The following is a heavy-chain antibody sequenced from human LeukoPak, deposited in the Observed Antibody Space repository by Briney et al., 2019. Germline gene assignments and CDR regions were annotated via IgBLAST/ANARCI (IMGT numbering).Heavy chain of an antibody. CDR2: IIAIFGKA. V-gene: IGHV1-69*06. J-gene: IGHJ4*02. CDR3: ATGVGYDFWSGYYTG. D-gene: IGHD3-3*01. CDR1: GGTFSSYG. Sequence: SVKVSCKASGGTFSSYGISWVRQAPGQGLEWMGGIIAIFGKAKYAQKFQGRVTMTEDTSTDTAYMELSSLRSEDTAVYYCATGVGYDFWSGYYTGWGQGTLVTVSS.